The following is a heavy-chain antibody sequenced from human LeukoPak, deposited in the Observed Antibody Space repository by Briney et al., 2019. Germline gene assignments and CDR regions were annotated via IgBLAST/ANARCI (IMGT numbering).Heavy chain of an antibody. CDR3: ATGNTIIAAVADYFDY. V-gene: IGHV3-7*01. CDR1: GFTFSSYW. Sequence: PGGSLRLSCAASGFTFSSYWMTWVRQAPGKGLEWVANIKQDGSENYYLDSVKGRFTISRDNAKKSLYLQMNSLRAEDTAVYYCATGNTIIAAVADYFDYWGQGTLVTVSS. CDR2: IKQDGSEN. J-gene: IGHJ4*02. D-gene: IGHD6-13*01.